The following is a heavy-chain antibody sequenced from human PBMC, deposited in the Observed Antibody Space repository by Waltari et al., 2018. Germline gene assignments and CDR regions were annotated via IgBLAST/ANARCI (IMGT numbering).Heavy chain of an antibody. CDR1: GCSISIISYS. J-gene: IGHJ4*02. Sequence: QLQLQESGPGLVKPSAPLPLPCTVSGCSISIISYSWGWIRHPPGKGLEWIGSIYYSGSTYYNPSLKSRVTISVDTSKNQFSLKLSSVTAADTAVYYCARVRGLYDFWSGYNYFDYWGQGTLVTVSS. CDR3: ARVRGLYDFWSGYNYFDY. V-gene: IGHV4-39*07. D-gene: IGHD3-3*01. CDR2: IYYSGST.